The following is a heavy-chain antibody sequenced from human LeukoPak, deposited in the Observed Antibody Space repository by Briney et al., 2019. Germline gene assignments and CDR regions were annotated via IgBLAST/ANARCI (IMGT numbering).Heavy chain of an antibody. CDR3: ARGRRDGYNLSDYFDY. V-gene: IGHV4-34*01. D-gene: IGHD5-24*01. CDR1: GGSFSGYY. Sequence: PSETLSLTCAVYGGSFSGYYWSWIRQPPGKGLEWIGEINHSGSTNCNPSLKSRVTISVDTSKNQFSLKLSSVTAADTAVYYCARGRRDGYNLSDYFDYWGQGTLVTVSS. CDR2: INHSGST. J-gene: IGHJ4*02.